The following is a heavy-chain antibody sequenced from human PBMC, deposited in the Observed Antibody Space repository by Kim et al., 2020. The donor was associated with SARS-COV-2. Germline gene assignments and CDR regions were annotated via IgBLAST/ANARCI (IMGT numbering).Heavy chain of an antibody. CDR3: ATLGDIVGATYMGTEGY. J-gene: IGHJ4*02. Sequence: SVKVSCKASGGTFSSYAISWVRQAPGQGLEWMGGIIPIFGTANYAQKFQGRVTITADESTSTAYMELSSLRSEDTAVYYCATLGDIVGATYMGTEGYWGQGTLVTVSS. V-gene: IGHV1-69*13. CDR1: GGTFSSYA. D-gene: IGHD1-26*01. CDR2: IIPIFGTA.